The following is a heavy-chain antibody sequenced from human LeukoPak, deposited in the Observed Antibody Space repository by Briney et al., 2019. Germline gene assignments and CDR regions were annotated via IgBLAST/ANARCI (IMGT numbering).Heavy chain of an antibody. J-gene: IGHJ6*04. CDR1: GFTFSSYE. Sequence: GGSLRLSCAGSGFTFSSYEMNWVRQAPGKGLEWVSYISSSGSTIYYADSVKGRFTISRDNAKNSLYLQMNSLRAEDTAVYYCAELGITMIGGVWGKGTTVTISS. D-gene: IGHD3-10*02. V-gene: IGHV3-48*03. CDR3: AELGITMIGGV. CDR2: ISSSGSTI.